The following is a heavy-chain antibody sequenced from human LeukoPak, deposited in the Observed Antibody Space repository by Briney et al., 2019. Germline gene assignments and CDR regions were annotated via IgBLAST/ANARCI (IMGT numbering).Heavy chain of an antibody. D-gene: IGHD2-15*01. CDR2: INHSGTT. CDR3: AGGRGKVARLMDY. CDR1: GGSFSGNY. V-gene: IGHV4-34*01. Sequence: SETLSLTCGVYGGSFSGNYWTWIRQSPGKGLEWIGEINHSGTTNYNPSVKSRVTISVDTSKNQFFLKLNSVTAADTAVYYCAGGRGKVARLMDYWGQGTLVTVSS. J-gene: IGHJ4*02.